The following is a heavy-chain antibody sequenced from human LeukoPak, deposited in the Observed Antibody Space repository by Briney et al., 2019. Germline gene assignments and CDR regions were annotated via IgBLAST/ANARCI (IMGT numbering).Heavy chain of an antibody. CDR3: ATDMVGYCGDVTCYSEAY. V-gene: IGHV1-46*01. D-gene: IGHD2-21*01. Sequence: ASVKVSCKASGYTFTSYYMHWVRQAPGQGLEWMGIINPSGGSTSYAQKFQGRVTMTRDMSTSTVYMQLSSLRLEDTAVYYCATDMVGYCGDVTCYSEAYWGQGTLVTVSS. CDR2: INPSGGST. J-gene: IGHJ4*02. CDR1: GYTFTSYY.